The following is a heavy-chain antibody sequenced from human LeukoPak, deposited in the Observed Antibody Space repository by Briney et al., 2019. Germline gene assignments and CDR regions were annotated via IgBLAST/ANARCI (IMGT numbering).Heavy chain of an antibody. J-gene: IGHJ6*03. Sequence: PSETLSLTCSVSGGFTNDYYWTWIRQSAGKGLEWVGRIQTTGRTHYKPPLKSRVTMSVDTSKKQFSLKLTSVTAADTAVYYCARGVQVRGGSTFVYQYYYMDVWGRGTTVTVSS. CDR2: IQTTGRT. CDR3: ARGVQVRGGSTFVYQYYYMDV. CDR1: GGFTNDYY. D-gene: IGHD3-10*01. V-gene: IGHV4-4*07.